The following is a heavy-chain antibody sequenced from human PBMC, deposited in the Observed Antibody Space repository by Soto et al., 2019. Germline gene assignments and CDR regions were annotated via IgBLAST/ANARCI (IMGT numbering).Heavy chain of an antibody. CDR1: EDSVYSTSYD. D-gene: IGHD1-20*01. J-gene: IGHJ6*01. CDR3: VRHAVTTPYNGLDV. CDR2: AYYGLNA. Sequence: SETLCITCNFSEDSVYSTSYDWAWVRQPPGGGLQWIGSAYYGLNAYYNPSLRSRVSISLDMSNNQVSLELTSVAAADTAVYYRVRHAVTTPYNGLDVWGQGTTVTVSS. V-gene: IGHV4-39*01.